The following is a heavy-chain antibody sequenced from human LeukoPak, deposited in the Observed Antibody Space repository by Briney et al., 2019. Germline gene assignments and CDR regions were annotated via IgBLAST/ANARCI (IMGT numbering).Heavy chain of an antibody. J-gene: IGHJ4*02. Sequence: PGGSLRLSCAASGFTVSSNYMSWVRQAPGKGLEWVSVIYSGGSTYYADSVKGRFTISRDNSKNTLYLQMNSLRAEDTAVYYCARGLKYCSGGSCYPDYWGQGTLVTVSS. CDR1: GFTVSSNY. CDR3: ARGLKYCSGGSCYPDY. V-gene: IGHV3-53*01. CDR2: IYSGGST. D-gene: IGHD2-15*01.